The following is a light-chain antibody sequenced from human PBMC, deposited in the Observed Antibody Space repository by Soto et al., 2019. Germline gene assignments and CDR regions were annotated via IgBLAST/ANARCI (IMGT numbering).Light chain of an antibody. Sequence: QSVLTQPPSVSGAPGRRVTISCTGSSSNIGANYDVHWYQQFPGTAPKLLIYGDNNRPSGVPYRFSGSKSGTSASLAITGLQAEDEADYYCQSYDFSLSGFVVFGGGTQLTVL. CDR2: GDN. CDR1: SSNIGANYD. J-gene: IGLJ2*01. V-gene: IGLV1-40*01. CDR3: QSYDFSLSGFVV.